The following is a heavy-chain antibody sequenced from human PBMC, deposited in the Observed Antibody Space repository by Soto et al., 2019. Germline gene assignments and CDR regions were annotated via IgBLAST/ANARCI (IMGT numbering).Heavy chain of an antibody. J-gene: IGHJ4*02. CDR1: GFTFSSYG. V-gene: IGHV3-33*01. D-gene: IGHD4-17*01. CDR2: IWYDGSNK. CDR3: ARDIYGEGY. Sequence: QVQLVESGGGVVQPGRSLRLSCAASGFTFSSYGMHWVRQAPGKGLEWVAVIWYDGSNKYYADSVKGRFTISRDNSKNTLYMQMNSQGAEDTAVFYSARDIYGEGYWGQGTLVTVSS.